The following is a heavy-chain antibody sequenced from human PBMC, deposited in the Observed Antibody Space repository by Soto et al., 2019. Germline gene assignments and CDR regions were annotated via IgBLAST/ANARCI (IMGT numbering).Heavy chain of an antibody. CDR3: ARDTAMALPDA. J-gene: IGHJ4*02. V-gene: IGHV1-18*01. CDR1: GYTFTSYA. CDR2: INPYNGNT. Sequence: QVQLVQSGTEVKKPGASVKVSCKASGYTFTSYAISWVRQAPGQGLEWMGWINPYNGNTNYAQKLQGRVTMTTDTSTSTAYMELWSLRSDDTAVYYCARDTAMALPDAWGQGTLVTVSS. D-gene: IGHD5-18*01.